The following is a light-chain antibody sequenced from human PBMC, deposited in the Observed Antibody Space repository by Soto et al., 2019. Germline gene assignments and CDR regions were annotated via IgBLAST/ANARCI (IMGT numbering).Light chain of an antibody. Sequence: QSALTQPPSASGTPGQRVSISCSGYSSSIGTNFVYWYQQLPGTAPKVLIYSNNQRPSGVPDRFSGSKSGTSASLAISGLRSEDEADYYCAAWDDNLSTYVFGSGTKVTVL. CDR3: AAWDDNLSTYV. V-gene: IGLV1-47*02. CDR1: SSSIGTNF. J-gene: IGLJ1*01. CDR2: SNN.